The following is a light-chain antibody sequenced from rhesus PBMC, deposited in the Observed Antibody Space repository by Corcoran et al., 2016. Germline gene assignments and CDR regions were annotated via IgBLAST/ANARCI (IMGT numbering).Light chain of an antibody. CDR2: NAA. Sequence: DIQMTQSPSSLSASVGDTVTITCRASQGISNWLDWYQQKPGKAPKLLVYNAANLLSGVPSRFSGSGVGTEFTLTISSVQPEDFANYYCLQYSRSTYTFCRGNQVEMK. J-gene: IGKJ2*01. V-gene: IGKV1-22*01. CDR1: QGISNW. CDR3: LQYSRSTYT.